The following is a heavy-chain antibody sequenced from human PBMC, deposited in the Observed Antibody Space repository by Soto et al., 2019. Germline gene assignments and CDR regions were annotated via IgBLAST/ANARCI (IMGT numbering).Heavy chain of an antibody. D-gene: IGHD2-2*02. J-gene: IGHJ3*02. CDR3: ARIGLGTTCYSPHNDAFDI. Sequence: SGPELGNDQQSLPIDCSFSWFSLNTKRKCVSLIRQPPGKAPEWLARIDWDGNKYYSTSLKTRLTVSKDTSRNQVVLTMSNMDPVDTATYYCARIGLGTTCYSPHNDAFDIWGQGKMVTVSS. V-gene: IGHV2-70*11. CDR2: IDWDGNK. CDR1: WFSLNTKRKC.